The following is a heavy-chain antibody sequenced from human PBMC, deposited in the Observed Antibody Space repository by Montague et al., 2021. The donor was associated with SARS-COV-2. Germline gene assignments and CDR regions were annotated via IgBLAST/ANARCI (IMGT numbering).Heavy chain of an antibody. D-gene: IGHD3-9*01. J-gene: IGHJ6*02. CDR2: IVWDDDK. CDR3: ARTHYDILPGYYYDMDV. Sequence: PALVKPTQNLTLTCTFSGFSLSTSGMCVSWIRQPPGKALEWLARIVWDDDKYYSTSLKTRLTISKDTSKNQVVLTMTNMDPVDTATYYCARTHYDILPGYYYDMDVWGQGTTVTVSS. CDR1: GFSLSTSGMC. V-gene: IGHV2-70*11.